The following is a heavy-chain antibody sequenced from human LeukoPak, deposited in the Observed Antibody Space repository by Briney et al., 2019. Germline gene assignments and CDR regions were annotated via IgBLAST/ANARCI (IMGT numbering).Heavy chain of an antibody. D-gene: IGHD3-10*01. CDR1: GGSISSSSYY. CDR2: IYYSGST. CDR3: ARDWSMVRGLY. J-gene: IGHJ4*02. Sequence: SETLSLTCTVSGGSISSSSYYWGWIRQPPGKGLEWIGSIYYSGSTYYNPSLKSRVTISVDTSKNQFSLKLSSVTAADTAVYYCARDWSMVRGLYWGQGTLVTVSS. V-gene: IGHV4-39*07.